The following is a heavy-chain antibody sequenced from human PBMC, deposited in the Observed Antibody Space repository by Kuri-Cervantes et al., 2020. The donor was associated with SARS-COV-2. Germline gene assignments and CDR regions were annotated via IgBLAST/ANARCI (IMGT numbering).Heavy chain of an antibody. CDR1: GYTFTGYY. D-gene: IGHD2/OR15-2a*01. V-gene: IGHV1-2*02. CDR3: ARVEEGLFRAFDI. Sequence: ASVKVSCKASGYTFTGYYIHWVRQAPGQGLEWMGWINPNSGGTDYAQKFQGRVTMTGDTSISTAYIEVSRLTSDDTALYYCARVEEGLFRAFDIWGQGTMVTVSS. J-gene: IGHJ3*02. CDR2: INPNSGGT.